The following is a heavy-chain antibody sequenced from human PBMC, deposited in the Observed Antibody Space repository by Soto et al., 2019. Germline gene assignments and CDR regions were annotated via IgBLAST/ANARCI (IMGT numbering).Heavy chain of an antibody. D-gene: IGHD3-9*01. CDR2: IYHSGTA. Sequence: QVQLQESGPGLVKPSQTLSLTCTVSGGSISSGNHYWSWIRQHPGKGLEWIGYIYHSGTAYYNPFLKSRVIMSVDTSKNKFSLNLKSVTAVDTATYFCARVPYQDILTASSTRRSIDYWGQGALVTVS. V-gene: IGHV4-31*03. J-gene: IGHJ4*02. CDR1: GGSISSGNHY. CDR3: ARVPYQDILTASSTRRSIDY.